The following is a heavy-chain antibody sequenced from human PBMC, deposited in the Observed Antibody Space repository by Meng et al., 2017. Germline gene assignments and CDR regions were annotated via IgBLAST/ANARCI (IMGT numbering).Heavy chain of an antibody. Sequence: SETLSLTCTVSGGSISSYYWSWIRQPPGKGLEWIGYIYYSGSTNYNPSLKSRVTISVDTSKNQFSLKLSSVTAADTAVYYCERVGYSSSWDLYYFDYWGQGTLVTVSS. V-gene: IGHV4-59*01. CDR1: GGSISSYY. J-gene: IGHJ4*02. D-gene: IGHD6-13*01. CDR3: ERVGYSSSWDLYYFDY. CDR2: IYYSGST.